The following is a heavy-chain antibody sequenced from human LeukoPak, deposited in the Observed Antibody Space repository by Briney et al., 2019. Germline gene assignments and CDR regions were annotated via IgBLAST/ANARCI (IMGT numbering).Heavy chain of an antibody. J-gene: IGHJ4*02. CDR2: ISSSGSTI. V-gene: IGHV3-48*03. CDR1: GFTFSNYE. Sequence: GGSLRLSCAASGFTFSNYEMNWVRQAPGKGLEWVSYISSSGSTIYYADSVQGRFTISRDNAKNSLYLQMNSLRVEDTAVYYCARRGPAGYYFDYWGQGTLVTVSS. CDR3: ARRGPAGYYFDY.